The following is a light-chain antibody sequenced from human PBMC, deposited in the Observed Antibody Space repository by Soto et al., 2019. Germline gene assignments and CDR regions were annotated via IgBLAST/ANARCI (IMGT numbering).Light chain of an antibody. CDR1: SGHSTNA. V-gene: IGLV4-69*01. Sequence: QPVLTQSPSASASLGASVKLTCTLSSGHSTNAIAWHQQQPEKGPRYLMKVNNDGSHNKGDGIPDRFSGSSAGAERYLTISSLQSEDEADYYCQTWGTGIHVFGTGTKVTVL. CDR2: VNNDGSH. J-gene: IGLJ1*01. CDR3: QTWGTGIHV.